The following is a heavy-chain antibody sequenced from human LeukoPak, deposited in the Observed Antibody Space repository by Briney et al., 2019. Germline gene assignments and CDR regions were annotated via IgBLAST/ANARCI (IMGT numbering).Heavy chain of an antibody. J-gene: IGHJ3*02. CDR3: ARFLDPLNSPWAFDI. CDR2: ISCSRSYI. CDR1: GFTFSSYS. Sequence: GGSLRLSCAASGFTFSSYSMNWVRQAPWKGLEWVSSISCSRSYIYYADSVKGRFTISRDNAKNSLYLQMNSLRAEDTAVYYCARFLDPLNSPWAFDIWGQGTMVTVSS. D-gene: IGHD4-23*01. V-gene: IGHV3-21*01.